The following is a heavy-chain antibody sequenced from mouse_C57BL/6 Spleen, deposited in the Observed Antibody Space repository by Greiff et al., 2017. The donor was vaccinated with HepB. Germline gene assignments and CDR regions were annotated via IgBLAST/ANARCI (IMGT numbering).Heavy chain of an antibody. CDR1: GYTFTSYW. J-gene: IGHJ1*03. CDR2: IYPSDSET. D-gene: IGHD1-1*01. CDR3: ARRAYYGSFYWYFDV. Sequence: QVQLQQSGAELVRPGSSVKLSCKASGYTFTSYWMDWVKQRPGQGLEWIGNIYPSDSETHYNQKFKDKATLTVDKSSSTAYMQLSSLTSEDSAVYYCARRAYYGSFYWYFDVWGTGTTVTVSS. V-gene: IGHV1-61*01.